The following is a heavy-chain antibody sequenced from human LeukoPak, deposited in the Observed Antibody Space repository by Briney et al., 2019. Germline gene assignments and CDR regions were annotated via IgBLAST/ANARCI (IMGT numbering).Heavy chain of an antibody. CDR2: ISAYNGNT. J-gene: IGHJ5*02. CDR3: ARDRPKVVAAIPRFDP. V-gene: IGHV1-18*01. D-gene: IGHD2-15*01. Sequence: GASVKVSCTASGYTFTSYGISWVRQAPGQGLEWMGWISAYNGNTNYAQKLQGRVTMTTDTSTSTAYMELRSLRSDDTAVYYCARDRPKVVAAIPRFDPWGQGTLVTVSS. CDR1: GYTFTSYG.